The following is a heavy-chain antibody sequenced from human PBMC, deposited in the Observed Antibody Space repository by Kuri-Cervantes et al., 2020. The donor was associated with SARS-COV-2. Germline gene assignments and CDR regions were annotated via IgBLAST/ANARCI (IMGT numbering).Heavy chain of an antibody. CDR3: TTDGGLGYCSSTSCYPFDY. Sequence: GESLKISCAASGFTFSSYWMSWVRQAPGKGLEWVANIKQDGSEKYYVDSVKGRFTISRDNAKNSLYLQMNSLRAEDTAVYYCTTDGGLGYCSSTSCYPFDYWGQGTLVTVSS. V-gene: IGHV3-7*03. CDR1: GFTFSSYW. J-gene: IGHJ4*02. CDR2: IKQDGSEK. D-gene: IGHD2-2*01.